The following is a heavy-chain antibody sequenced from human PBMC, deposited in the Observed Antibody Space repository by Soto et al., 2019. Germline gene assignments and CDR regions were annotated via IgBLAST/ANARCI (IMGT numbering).Heavy chain of an antibody. CDR2: IYHSGST. CDR3: AAGGGLPRYY. V-gene: IGHV4-30-2*01. Sequence: QLQLQESGSGLVKPSQTLSLTCAVSGGSISSGGYSWSWIRQPPGKGLEWIGYIYHSGSTYYNPSLKSRGTISVDRSKNQCSLKLSSVAAADTAVYYCAAGGGLPRYYWGQGTLVTVSS. J-gene: IGHJ4*02. D-gene: IGHD5-12*01. CDR1: GGSISSGGYS.